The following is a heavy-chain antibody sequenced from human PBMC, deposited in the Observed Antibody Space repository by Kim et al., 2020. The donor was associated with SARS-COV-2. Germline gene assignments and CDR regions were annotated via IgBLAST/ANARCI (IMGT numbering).Heavy chain of an antibody. V-gene: IGHV4-59*01. J-gene: IGHJ3*02. CDR1: GGSISSYY. D-gene: IGHD3-22*01. Sequence: SETLSLTCTVSGGSISSYYWSWIRQPPGKGLEWIGYIYYSGSTNYNPSLKSRVTISVDTSKNQFSLKLSSVTAADPAVYYCAREDDSSGYLGDAFDIWGQGTMVTVSS. CDR3: AREDDSSGYLGDAFDI. CDR2: IYYSGST.